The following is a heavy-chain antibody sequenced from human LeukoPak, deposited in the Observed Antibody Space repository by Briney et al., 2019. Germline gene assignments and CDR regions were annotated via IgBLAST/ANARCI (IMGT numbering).Heavy chain of an antibody. CDR3: ARGPYDFWSGYRYFQH. V-gene: IGHV4-34*01. CDR2: INHSGST. D-gene: IGHD3-3*01. Sequence: SETLSLTCTVSGGSISSYYWSWIRQPPGKGLEWIGEINHSGSTNYNPSLKSRVTISVDTSKNQFSLKLSSVTAADTAVYYCARGPYDFWSGYRYFQHWGQGTLVTVSS. CDR1: GGSISSYY. J-gene: IGHJ1*01.